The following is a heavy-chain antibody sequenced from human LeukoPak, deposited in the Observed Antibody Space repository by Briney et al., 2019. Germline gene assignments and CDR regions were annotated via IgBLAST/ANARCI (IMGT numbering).Heavy chain of an antibody. V-gene: IGHV3-66*01. Sequence: GGSLRLSCAASGFTVSSNYMTWVRQAPGPGLEWVSVMYTLGNTYYADSVRGRFTISRDNAENSLYLQMNSLRDEDTAVYYCARDPYSGGYGPYYYYYMDVWGKGTTVTISS. J-gene: IGHJ6*03. D-gene: IGHD1-26*01. CDR1: GFTVSSNY. CDR2: MYTLGNT. CDR3: ARDPYSGGYGPYYYYYMDV.